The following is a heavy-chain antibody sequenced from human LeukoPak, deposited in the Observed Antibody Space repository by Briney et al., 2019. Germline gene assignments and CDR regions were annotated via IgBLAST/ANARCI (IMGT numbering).Heavy chain of an antibody. CDR2: ISTSSSTI. CDR1: GFTFSSYS. D-gene: IGHD4-23*01. V-gene: IGHV3-48*02. CDR3: ARDTVAFLFDI. Sequence: GGSLRLSCAASGFTFSSYSMNWVRQAPGKGLEWVSYISTSSSTIYYADSVKGRFTISRDNAKNSLYPQMNSLRDEDTAVYYCARDTVAFLFDIWGQGTMVTVSS. J-gene: IGHJ3*02.